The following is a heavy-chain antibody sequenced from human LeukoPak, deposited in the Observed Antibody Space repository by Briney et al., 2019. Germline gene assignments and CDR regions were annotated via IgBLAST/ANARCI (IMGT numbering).Heavy chain of an antibody. Sequence: SETLSLTCTVSGGSISSYYWSWIRQPPGKGLEWIGYIYYSGSTNYNPSLKSRVTISVDTSKNQFSLKLSSVTAADTAVYYCARSALGGDYSFDYWGQGTLVTVSS. CDR1: GGSISSYY. J-gene: IGHJ4*02. CDR2: IYYSGST. V-gene: IGHV4-59*12. D-gene: IGHD4-17*01. CDR3: ARSALGGDYSFDY.